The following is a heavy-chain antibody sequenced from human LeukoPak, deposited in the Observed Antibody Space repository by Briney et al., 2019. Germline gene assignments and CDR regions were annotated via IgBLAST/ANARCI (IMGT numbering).Heavy chain of an antibody. CDR3: AKDIEGRVSGADY. CDR1: GFTLDDYA. CDR2: ISWNSGSI. Sequence: PGRSLRLSCAASGFTLDDYAMHWVRQAPGKGLEWVSGISWNSGSIGYADSVKGRFTISRDNAKNSLYLQMNSLRAEDTALYYCAKDIEGRVSGADYWGQGTLVTVSS. J-gene: IGHJ4*02. D-gene: IGHD3-3*01. V-gene: IGHV3-9*01.